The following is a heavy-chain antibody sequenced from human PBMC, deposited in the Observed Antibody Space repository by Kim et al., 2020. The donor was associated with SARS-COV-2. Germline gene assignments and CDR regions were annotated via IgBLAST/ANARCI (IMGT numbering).Heavy chain of an antibody. CDR2: MSSDGSYE. D-gene: IGHD5-18*01. CDR3: ARAGWIQLWFFDY. J-gene: IGHJ4*02. Sequence: GGSLRLSCAASGFPFSSYVMHWVRQAPGKGLEWVAVMSSDGSYEYYADSVKGPFTVFRDNSKNTLYLQMNSLRAEDTALYYCARAGWIQLWFFDYWGQGTLVTVSS. V-gene: IGHV3-30-3*01. CDR1: GFPFSSYV.